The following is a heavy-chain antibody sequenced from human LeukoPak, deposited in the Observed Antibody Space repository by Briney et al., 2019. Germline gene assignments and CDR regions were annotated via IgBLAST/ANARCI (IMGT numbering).Heavy chain of an antibody. V-gene: IGHV4-59*11. D-gene: IGHD3-10*01. CDR1: GGPISSHF. J-gene: IGHJ3*02. CDR2: IYYSGST. Sequence: PSETLSLTCTVSGGPISSHFWSWIRQPPGKGLEWIGYIYYSGSTNYNPTLKRRVTISVATPKNQFSLKRSSGAAADTAVNYCARAPRIGGVIIMGAIDIWGQGTMVTVSS. CDR3: ARAPRIGGVIIMGAIDI.